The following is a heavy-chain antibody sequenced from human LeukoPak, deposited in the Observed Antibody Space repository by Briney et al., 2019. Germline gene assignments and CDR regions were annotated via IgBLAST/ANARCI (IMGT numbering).Heavy chain of an antibody. Sequence: SETLSLTCTVSGGSITSYYWSWVRQPPGKGLEWIGYMHYSGGATYYPSLKSRAAMSIDASKNQFSLKLSSVTAADTAVYYCARDIRVVGATHYFDQWGQGTLVTVSS. D-gene: IGHD1-26*01. CDR2: MHYSGGA. V-gene: IGHV4-59*01. J-gene: IGHJ4*02. CDR3: ARDIRVVGATHYFDQ. CDR1: GGSITSYY.